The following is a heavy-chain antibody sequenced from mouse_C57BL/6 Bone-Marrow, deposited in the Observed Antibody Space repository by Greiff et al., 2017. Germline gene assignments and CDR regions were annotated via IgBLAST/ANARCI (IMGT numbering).Heavy chain of an antibody. CDR1: GFTFSSYG. V-gene: IGHV5-6*01. CDR3: ARLMVDY. CDR2: ISSGGSYT. J-gene: IGHJ4*01. Sequence: EVKLVESGGDLVKPGGSLKLSCAASGFTFSSYGMSWVRQTPDKRLEWVATISSGGSYTYYPDSVKGRFTISRDNAKNTLYLQMSSLKSEDTAMYYCARLMVDYWGQGTSVTVSS.